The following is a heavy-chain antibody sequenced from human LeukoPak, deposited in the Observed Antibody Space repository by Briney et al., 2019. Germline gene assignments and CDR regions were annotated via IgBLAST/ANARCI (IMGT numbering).Heavy chain of an antibody. Sequence: GASVKVSCKASGYTFTSYDINWVRQATGQGLEWMGWMNPNSGNTGYAQKFQGRVTMTRNTSISTAYMELSSLRSEDTAVYYCARAPYGSGTKWGYYYYMDVWGKGTTVTVSS. CDR3: ARAPYGSGTKWGYYYYMDV. V-gene: IGHV1-8*01. CDR2: MNPNSGNT. D-gene: IGHD3-10*01. J-gene: IGHJ6*03. CDR1: GYTFTSYD.